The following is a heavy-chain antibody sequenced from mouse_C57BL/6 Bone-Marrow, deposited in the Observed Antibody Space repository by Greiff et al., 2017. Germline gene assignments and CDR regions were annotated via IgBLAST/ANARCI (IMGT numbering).Heavy chain of an antibody. CDR3: ARINYGSPWFAY. CDR1: GYTFTSYW. CDR2: IYPSDSET. V-gene: IGHV1-61*01. D-gene: IGHD1-1*01. Sequence: QVQLQQPGAELVRPGSSVKLSCKASGYTFTSYWLDWVKQRPGQGLEWIGNIYPSDSETHYNQKFKDKATLTVAKSSSTAYMQLSSLTSEDSAVYYCARINYGSPWFAYWGQGTLVTVSA. J-gene: IGHJ3*01.